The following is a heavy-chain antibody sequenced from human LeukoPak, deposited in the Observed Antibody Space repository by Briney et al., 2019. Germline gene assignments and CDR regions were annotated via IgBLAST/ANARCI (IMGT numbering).Heavy chain of an antibody. CDR3: AFNNDYYFDH. CDR1: GFTFSNHW. Sequence: GGSLRLSCAASGFTFSNHWMTWVRQAPGKGPEWVANINQDGSDKYYVDSVKGRFSISRDNAKDSLYLQMNSLRTEDMAVYYCAFNNDYYFDHWGQGTLVTVSS. D-gene: IGHD1/OR15-1a*01. V-gene: IGHV3-7*01. J-gene: IGHJ4*02. CDR2: INQDGSDK.